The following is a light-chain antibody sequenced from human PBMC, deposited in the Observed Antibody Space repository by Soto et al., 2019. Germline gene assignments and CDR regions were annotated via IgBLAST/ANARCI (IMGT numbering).Light chain of an antibody. V-gene: IGLV2-14*01. CDR1: SNDVGGYNF. Sequence: QSALTQPASVSGSPGQSITISCTGSSNDVGGYNFVSWYQQHPGKAPKLLIYEVTNRPSRISDRFSGSRSGNTASLTISGLQPEDEADYYCGSYTSTDSLIFGGGTKLTVL. CDR3: GSYTSTDSLI. J-gene: IGLJ2*01. CDR2: EVT.